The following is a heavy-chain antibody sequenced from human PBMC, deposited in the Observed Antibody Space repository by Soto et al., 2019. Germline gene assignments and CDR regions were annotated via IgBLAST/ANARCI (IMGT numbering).Heavy chain of an antibody. CDR2: ISDSGGST. CDR3: AKALYDILTDIDY. J-gene: IGHJ4*02. D-gene: IGHD3-9*01. CDR1: GFTFSSYA. Sequence: EVQLSESGGGLVQPGGSPRLSCAASGFTFSSYAMSWVRQAPGKGLEWVSAISDSGGSTYYAGSVKGRFTISRDNSKNTLYLQMNSLRAEDTAVYYCAKALYDILTDIDYWGQGTLVTVSS. V-gene: IGHV3-23*01.